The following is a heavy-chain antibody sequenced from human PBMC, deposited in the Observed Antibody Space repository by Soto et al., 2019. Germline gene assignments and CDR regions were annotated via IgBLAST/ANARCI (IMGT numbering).Heavy chain of an antibody. CDR2: IYYSGST. D-gene: IGHD3-22*01. V-gene: IGHV4-30-4*01. CDR1: GGSISSGDYY. CDR3: ASQGGVVVSGYGY. J-gene: IGHJ4*02. Sequence: ALSLTCTVSGGSISSGDYYWCWIRQPPGKGLEWIGYIYYSGSTYYNPSLKSRVTISVDTSKNQFSLKLSSVTAADTAVYYCASQGGVVVSGYGYWGQGTLVTVS.